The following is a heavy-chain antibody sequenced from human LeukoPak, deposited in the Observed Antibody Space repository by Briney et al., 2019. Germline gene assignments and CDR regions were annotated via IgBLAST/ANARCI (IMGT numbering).Heavy chain of an antibody. CDR2: STSDGKIT. CDR3: ARDHHDFWSGYPNY. D-gene: IGHD3-3*01. Sequence: GGSLRLSCAASGFTLGRYWMHWFRQAPGTGLVWVARSTSDGKITDYADSVRGRSTTSRDNTKNTVYLQMSSLRAEDTGVYYCARDHHDFWSGYPNYSCQGTLVIVSS. J-gene: IGHJ4*02. CDR1: GFTLGRYW. V-gene: IGHV3-74*01.